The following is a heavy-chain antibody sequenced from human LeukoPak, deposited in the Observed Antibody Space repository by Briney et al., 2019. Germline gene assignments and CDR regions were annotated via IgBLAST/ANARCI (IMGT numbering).Heavy chain of an antibody. CDR1: GFTFITYW. CDR3: ARAFGSGSQVINYFDF. J-gene: IGHJ4*02. V-gene: IGHV3-74*01. D-gene: IGHD3-10*01. CDR2: INSVGSTT. Sequence: PGGSLRLSCAASGFTFITYWMHWVRQAPGKGLVWVSSINSVGSTTTYADSVKGRFTISRDNAKNMVYLQMNSLRAEDTAVYYCARAFGSGSQVINYFDFWGQGTLVTVSS.